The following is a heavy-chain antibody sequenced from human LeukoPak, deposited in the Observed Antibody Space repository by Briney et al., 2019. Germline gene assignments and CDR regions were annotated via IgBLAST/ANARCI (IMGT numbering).Heavy chain of an antibody. CDR3: ARQGCSTTSCHTIDY. Sequence: PGESLKISCKASGYSFTNSWIAWVRQMPGKGLECMGIIYPGDSETRYSPSFQGQVTISVDKSTSTAYLQWSSLKASDTAMYYCARQGCSTTSCHTIDYWGQGTLVTVSS. V-gene: IGHV5-51*01. CDR2: IYPGDSET. J-gene: IGHJ4*02. D-gene: IGHD2-2*01. CDR1: GYSFTNSW.